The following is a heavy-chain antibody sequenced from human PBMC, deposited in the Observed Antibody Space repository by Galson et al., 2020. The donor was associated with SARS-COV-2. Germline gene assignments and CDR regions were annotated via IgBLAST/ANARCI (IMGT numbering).Heavy chain of an antibody. CDR1: GFTFSNAW. Sequence: GGSLRLSCAASGFTFSNAWMTWVRQAPGKGLEWVGRFKSKTDGGTTDYAAPVNDRFTISRDDSKNMLYLQMNSLKTEDTDVYYCATDGGDSWYIGSVDYWGQGTLVTVSS. J-gene: IGHJ4*02. V-gene: IGHV3-15*07. CDR3: ATDGGDSWYIGSVDY. D-gene: IGHD2-21*02. CDR2: FKSKTDGGTT.